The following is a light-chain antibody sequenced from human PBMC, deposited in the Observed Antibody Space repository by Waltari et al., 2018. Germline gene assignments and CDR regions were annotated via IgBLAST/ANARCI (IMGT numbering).Light chain of an antibody. CDR1: NHDVAHHTH. V-gene: IGLV2-23*02. J-gene: IGLJ2*01. CDR3: FSYTRSITFV. Sequence: HSALTQPASVSGSPGQSITLSCSGTNHDVAHHTHFSWSQQHPGRVPKLIIYESSERPSGVSDRFSGSKSGNTASLTISGLQPDDEADYYCFSYTRSITFVFGGGTKLTVL. CDR2: ESS.